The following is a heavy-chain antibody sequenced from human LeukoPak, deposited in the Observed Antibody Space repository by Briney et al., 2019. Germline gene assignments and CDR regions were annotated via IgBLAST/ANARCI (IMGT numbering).Heavy chain of an antibody. CDR3: ARVLWFGEFIGG. CDR2: ISSSSSTI. D-gene: IGHD3-10*01. V-gene: IGHV3-48*02. Sequence: GGSLRLSCAASGFTFSSYSMNWVRQAPGRGLEWVSYISSSSSTIYYADSVKGRFTISRDNAKNSLYLQMNSLRDEDTAVYYCARVLWFGEFIGGWGQGTLVTVSS. J-gene: IGHJ4*02. CDR1: GFTFSSYS.